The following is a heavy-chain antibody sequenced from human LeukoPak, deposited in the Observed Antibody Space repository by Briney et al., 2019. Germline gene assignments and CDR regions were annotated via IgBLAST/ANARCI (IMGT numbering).Heavy chain of an antibody. CDR2: ISSSGSTI. Sequence: GGSLRLSCAASGFTFSSYEMNWVRQAPGKGLEWVSYISSSGSTIYYADSAKGRFTISRDNAKNSLYLQMNSLRAEDTAVYYCARYMVRGDYFDYWGQGTLVTVSS. V-gene: IGHV3-48*03. CDR3: ARYMVRGDYFDY. J-gene: IGHJ4*02. D-gene: IGHD3-10*01. CDR1: GFTFSSYE.